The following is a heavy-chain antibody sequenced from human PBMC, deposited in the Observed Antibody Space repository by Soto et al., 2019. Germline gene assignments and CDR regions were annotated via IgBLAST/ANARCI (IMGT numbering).Heavy chain of an antibody. J-gene: IGHJ4*02. D-gene: IGHD3-9*01. Sequence: ASVKVSCKASGYTFTSYGSSWVRQAPGQGLEWMGWISAYNGNTNYAQKFQGRVTITRDTSASTAYMELSSLRSEDTAVYYCARGDILIDYWGQGTLVTVSS. CDR1: GYTFTSYG. CDR2: ISAYNGNT. V-gene: IGHV1-18*01. CDR3: ARGDILIDY.